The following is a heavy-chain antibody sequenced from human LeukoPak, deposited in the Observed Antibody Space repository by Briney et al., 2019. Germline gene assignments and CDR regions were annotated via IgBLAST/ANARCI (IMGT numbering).Heavy chain of an antibody. D-gene: IGHD4-23*01. Sequence: SETLSLTCTVSGGSISSSSYYWGWIRQPPGKGLEWIGSIYYSGSTYYNPSLKSRVTISVDTSKNQFSLKLSSVTAADTAVYYCAGVRKLGYFDLWGRGTLVTVSS. CDR2: IYYSGST. V-gene: IGHV4-39*07. J-gene: IGHJ2*01. CDR3: AGVRKLGYFDL. CDR1: GGSISSSSYY.